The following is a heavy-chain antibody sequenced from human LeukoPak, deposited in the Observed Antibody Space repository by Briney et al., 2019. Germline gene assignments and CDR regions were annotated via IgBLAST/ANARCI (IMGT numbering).Heavy chain of an antibody. V-gene: IGHV4-31*03. CDR1: GGSISSGGYY. CDR3: ARAYCGGDCYPADY. CDR2: IYYSGST. D-gene: IGHD2-21*02. J-gene: IGHJ4*02. Sequence: PSETLSLTCTVSGGSISSGGYYWSWIRQHPGKGLEWIGYIYYSGSTYYNPSLKSRVTISVDTSKNRFSLKLSSVTAADTAVYYCARAYCGGDCYPADYWGQGTLVTVSS.